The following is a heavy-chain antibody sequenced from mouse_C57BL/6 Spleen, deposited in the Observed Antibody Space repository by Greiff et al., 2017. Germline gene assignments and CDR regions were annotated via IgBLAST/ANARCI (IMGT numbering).Heavy chain of an antibody. CDR3: ARLSQAAQALDY. CDR2: INPNNGGT. V-gene: IGHV1-26*01. D-gene: IGHD3-2*02. Sequence: EVQLQQSGPELVKPGASVKISCKASGYTFTDYYMNWVKQSHGKSLEWIGDINPNNGGTSYNQKFKGKATLTVDKSSSTAYMELRSLTSEDSAVYYCARLSQAAQALDYWGQGTTLTVSS. J-gene: IGHJ2*01. CDR1: GYTFTDYY.